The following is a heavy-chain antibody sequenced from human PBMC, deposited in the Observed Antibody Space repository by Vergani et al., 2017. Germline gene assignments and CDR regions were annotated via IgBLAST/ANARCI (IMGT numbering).Heavy chain of an antibody. CDR1: GGSFSSGDYY. CDR3: ARDGSSGYDILTGYYERYFDY. J-gene: IGHJ4*02. D-gene: IGHD3-9*01. Sequence: QVQLQQWGAGLLKPSETLSLTCAVYGGSFSSGDYYWSWIRQPPGKGLEWIGYIYYSGSTYYNPSLKSRVTISVDTSKNQFSLKLSSVTAADTAVYYCARDGSSGYDILTGYYERYFDYWGQGTLVTVSS. V-gene: IGHV4-30-4*01. CDR2: IYYSGST.